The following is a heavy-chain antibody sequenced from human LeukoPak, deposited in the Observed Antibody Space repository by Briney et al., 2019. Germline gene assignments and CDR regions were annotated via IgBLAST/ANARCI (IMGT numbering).Heavy chain of an antibody. V-gene: IGHV1-18*01. D-gene: IGHD3-16*01. Sequence: ASVKVSCKASGYNVFSYGFSWVRQAPGQGLEWMGWISAYNGNTNYAQKLQGRVTMTTDTSTSTAYMELRSLRSDDTAVYYCARGGGFQPYYYYGMDVWGQGTTVTVSS. CDR2: ISAYNGNT. CDR1: GYNVFSYG. J-gene: IGHJ6*02. CDR3: ARGGGFQPYYYYGMDV.